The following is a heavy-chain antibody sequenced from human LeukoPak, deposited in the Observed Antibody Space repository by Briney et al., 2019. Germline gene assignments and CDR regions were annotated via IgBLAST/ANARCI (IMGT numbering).Heavy chain of an antibody. CDR2: ISSSSSYI. CDR3: ARDGRGGSPTYYFDY. CDR1: GFSVRTNY. J-gene: IGHJ4*02. Sequence: GGSLRLSCAASGFSVRTNYMSWVRQAPGKGLEWVSSISSSSSYIYYADSVKGRFTISRDNAKNSLYLQMNSLRAEDTAVYYCARDGRGGSPTYYFDYWGQGTLVTVSS. V-gene: IGHV3-21*01. D-gene: IGHD1-26*01.